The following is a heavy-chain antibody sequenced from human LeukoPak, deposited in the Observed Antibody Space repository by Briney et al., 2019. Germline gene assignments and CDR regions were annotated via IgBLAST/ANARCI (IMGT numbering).Heavy chain of an antibody. CDR2: IYYSGST. Sequence: PSETLSLTCTVSGGSISSYYWSWIRQPPGKGLEWIGYIYYSGSTNYNPSLKSRVTISVDTSKNQFSLKLSPVTAADTAVYYCARQNCSSTSCYRYFDLWGRGTLVTVSS. J-gene: IGHJ2*01. CDR3: ARQNCSSTSCYRYFDL. D-gene: IGHD2-2*01. CDR1: GGSISSYY. V-gene: IGHV4-59*08.